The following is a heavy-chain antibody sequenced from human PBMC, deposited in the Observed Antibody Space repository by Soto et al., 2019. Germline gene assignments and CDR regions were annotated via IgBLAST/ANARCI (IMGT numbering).Heavy chain of an antibody. D-gene: IGHD3-10*01. CDR2: ISSSSGYI. Sequence: EVQLVESGGGLVKPGGSLRLSCVASGFTFSTYNMNWVRQAPGKGLEWVSSISSSSGYISYADSVKGRFTISRDNAKNSLYLQMNSLRAEDTAVYYCARDAPPYYGSGTIDYWGQGTLVTVSS. CDR1: GFTFSTYN. CDR3: ARDAPPYYGSGTIDY. J-gene: IGHJ4*02. V-gene: IGHV3-21*02.